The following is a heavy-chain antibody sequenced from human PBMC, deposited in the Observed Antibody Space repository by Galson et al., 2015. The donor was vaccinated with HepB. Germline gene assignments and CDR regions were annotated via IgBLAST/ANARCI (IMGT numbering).Heavy chain of an antibody. D-gene: IGHD5-18*01. CDR3: ATENGNTAMGYDAFDI. CDR2: FDPEDGET. Sequence: SVKVSCKVSGYTLTELSMHWVRQAPGKGLEWMGGFDPEDGETIYAQKFQGRVTRTEDTSTDTAYMELSSLRSEDTAVYYCATENGNTAMGYDAFDIWGQGTMVTVSS. J-gene: IGHJ3*02. CDR1: GYTLTELS. V-gene: IGHV1-24*01.